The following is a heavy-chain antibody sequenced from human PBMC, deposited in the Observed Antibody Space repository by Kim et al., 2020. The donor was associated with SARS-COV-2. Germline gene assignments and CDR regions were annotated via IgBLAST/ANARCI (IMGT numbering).Heavy chain of an antibody. V-gene: IGHV3-48*02. Sequence: GGSLRLSCAASGFTFSSYSMNWVRQAPGKGLEWVSYISSSSTIYYADSVKGRFTISRDNAKNSLYLQMNSLRDEDTAVYYCARVGSGYYQEAFDYWGQGTLVTVSS. CDR1: GFTFSSYS. J-gene: IGHJ4*02. CDR3: ARVGSGYYQEAFDY. CDR2: ISSSSTI. D-gene: IGHD3-22*01.